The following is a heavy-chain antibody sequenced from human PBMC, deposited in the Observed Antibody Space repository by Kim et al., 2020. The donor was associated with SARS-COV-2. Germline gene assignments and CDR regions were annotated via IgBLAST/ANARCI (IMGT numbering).Heavy chain of an antibody. CDR2: ISGSGDST. Sequence: GGSLRLSCAASGFTFSSYAMSWVRQAPGKGLEWVSAISGSGDSTYYEDSVKGRFTISRDNSKNTLYLQMNSLRAEDTAVYYCAKGIGNTMIVVVIGRGFDYYFDYWGQGTLVTVSS. CDR1: GFTFSSYA. D-gene: IGHD3-22*01. V-gene: IGHV3-23*01. J-gene: IGHJ4*02. CDR3: AKGIGNTMIVVVIGRGFDYYFDY.